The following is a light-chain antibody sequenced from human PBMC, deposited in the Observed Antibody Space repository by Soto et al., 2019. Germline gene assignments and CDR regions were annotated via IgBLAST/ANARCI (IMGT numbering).Light chain of an antibody. J-gene: IGKJ1*01. CDR3: QHYDSSPRT. CDR2: GAS. CDR1: QSVSSSF. Sequence: EIVLTQSPGTLSLSPGERATLSCRASQSVSSSFLAWYQQKPGQAPRLLIYGASSRATGIPDRFSGSGSGTDFTLTISGLEPEDFAVYYCQHYDSSPRTFGQGTKVDIK. V-gene: IGKV3-20*01.